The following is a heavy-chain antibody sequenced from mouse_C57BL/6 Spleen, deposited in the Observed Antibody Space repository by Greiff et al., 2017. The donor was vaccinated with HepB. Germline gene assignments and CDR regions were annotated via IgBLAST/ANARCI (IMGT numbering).Heavy chain of an antibody. V-gene: IGHV1-15*01. J-gene: IGHJ1*03. CDR3: TVWLRPLHWYFDV. CDR2: IDPETGGT. D-gene: IGHD2-2*01. CDR1: GYTFTDYE. Sequence: VQLQQSGAELVRPGASVTLSCKASGYTFTDYEMHWVKQTPVHGLEWIGAIDPETGGTAYNQKFKGKAILTADKSSSTAYMELRSLTSEDSAVYYCTVWLRPLHWYFDVWGTGTTVTVSS.